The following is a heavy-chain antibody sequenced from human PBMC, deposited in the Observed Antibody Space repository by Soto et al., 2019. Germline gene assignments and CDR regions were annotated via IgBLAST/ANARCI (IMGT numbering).Heavy chain of an antibody. J-gene: IGHJ4*02. CDR1: GFTFSSYG. D-gene: IGHD6-25*01. Sequence: GGSLRLSCAASGFTFSSYGMHWVRQAPGKGLEWVAVISYDGSNKYYADSVKGRFTISRDNSKNTLYLQMNSLRAEDTAIYYCAKGMDYSSAGFDYWGQGTLVTVSS. V-gene: IGHV3-30*18. CDR2: ISYDGSNK. CDR3: AKGMDYSSAGFDY.